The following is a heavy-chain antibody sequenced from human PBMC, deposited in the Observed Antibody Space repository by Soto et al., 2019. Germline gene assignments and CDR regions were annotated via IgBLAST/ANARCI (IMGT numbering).Heavy chain of an antibody. J-gene: IGHJ4*02. V-gene: IGHV1-69*06. CDR3: NRGSEYDFWSGYL. CDR2: IVPMFGTS. Sequence: QERLVQSGAEVRKPGSSVKVSCKVTGGTSTRYAINWVRQAPGQGLEWMGGIVPMFGTSKYAQQFQGRVTITADTSTKIAYMELRRLRSNDRAVDYCNRGSEYDFWSGYLWGQGTLVSVSS. CDR1: GGTSTRYA. D-gene: IGHD3-3*01.